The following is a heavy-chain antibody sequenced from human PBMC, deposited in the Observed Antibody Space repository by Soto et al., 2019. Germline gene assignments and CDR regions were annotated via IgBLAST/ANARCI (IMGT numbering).Heavy chain of an antibody. CDR3: ARGGETDSYYYYYMDV. CDR2: IYYSGST. J-gene: IGHJ6*03. Sequence: TLPHPLTVSGGSIGSVGYDWSFNRQHPGKGLEWIGYIYYSGSTYYNPSLKSRVTISVDTSKNQFSLKLSSVTAADTAVYYCARGGETDSYYYYYMDVWGKGTTVTVSS. V-gene: IGHV4-31*02. CDR1: GGSIGSVGYD.